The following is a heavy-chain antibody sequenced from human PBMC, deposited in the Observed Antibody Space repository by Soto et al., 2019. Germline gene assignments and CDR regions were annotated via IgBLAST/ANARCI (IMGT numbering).Heavy chain of an antibody. CDR3: ARDKITGLFDY. CDR2: INHSGST. V-gene: IGHV4-34*01. J-gene: IGHJ4*02. CDR1: GGSFSGYY. D-gene: IGHD2-8*02. Sequence: QVQLQQWGAGLLKPSETLSLTCAVYGGSFSGYYWTWIRQPPGTGLEWIGEINHSGSTNYNPSLNSRVPISVDMSKNQFSLQLTSVTAADPAVYYCARDKITGLFDYWGQGTLVTVSS.